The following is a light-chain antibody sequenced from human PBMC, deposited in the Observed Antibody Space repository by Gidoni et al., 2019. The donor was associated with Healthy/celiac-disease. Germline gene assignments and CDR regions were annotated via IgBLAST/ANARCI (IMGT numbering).Light chain of an antibody. CDR1: QSVLYSSNNKNY. J-gene: IGKJ4*01. CDR3: QTGLT. CDR2: WAS. V-gene: IGKV4-1*01. Sequence: DIVMTQSPDSLAVSLGERATINCKSSQSVLYSSNNKNYLAWCQQKPGQPPKLLIYWASTRESGVPDRFSGSGSGTDFTLTISSLQAEDVAVYYCQTGLTFXGXTKVEIK.